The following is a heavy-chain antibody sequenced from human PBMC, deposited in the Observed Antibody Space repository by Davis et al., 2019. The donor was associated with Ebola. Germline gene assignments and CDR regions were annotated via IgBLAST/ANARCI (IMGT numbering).Heavy chain of an antibody. V-gene: IGHV3-9*01. J-gene: IGHJ6*02. D-gene: IGHD1/OR15-1a*01. Sequence: SLKISCAASGFSFDEYAINWVRQIPGKGLEWVSSISWDNKNIAYVDSVKGRFTISRDNAKNSLYLQMNSLRPDDTAFYYCVRTGSSRDNYYAMDVWGRGTLVT. CDR2: ISWDNKNI. CDR1: GFSFDEYA. CDR3: VRTGSSRDNYYAMDV.